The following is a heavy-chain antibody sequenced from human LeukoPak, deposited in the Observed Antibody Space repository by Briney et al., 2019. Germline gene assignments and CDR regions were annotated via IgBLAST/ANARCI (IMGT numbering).Heavy chain of an antibody. V-gene: IGHV4-30-2*01. J-gene: IGHJ4*02. CDR2: IYHSGST. Sequence: SETLSLTCAVSGGSISSGGYSWSWIRQPPGKGLEWIGYIYHSGSTYYNPSLKSRVTISVDRSKNQFSLKLSSVTAADTAVYYCARGLSSGYFYFDYWGQGTLVTVSS. CDR3: ARGLSSGYFYFDY. CDR1: GGSISSGGYS. D-gene: IGHD3-22*01.